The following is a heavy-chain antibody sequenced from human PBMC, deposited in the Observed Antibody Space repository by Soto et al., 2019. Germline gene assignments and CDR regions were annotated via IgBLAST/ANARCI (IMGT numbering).Heavy chain of an antibody. CDR2: INPSGGST. CDR3: ARGRPRSIAARLGAFDI. Sequence: ASVKVSCKASGYTFTSYYMHWVRQAPGQGLEWMGIINPSGGSTSYAQKFQGRVTMTRDTSTSTVYMELSSLRSEDTAVYYCARGRPRSIAARLGAFDIWGQGAMVTVSS. CDR1: GYTFTSYY. V-gene: IGHV1-46*01. J-gene: IGHJ3*02. D-gene: IGHD6-6*01.